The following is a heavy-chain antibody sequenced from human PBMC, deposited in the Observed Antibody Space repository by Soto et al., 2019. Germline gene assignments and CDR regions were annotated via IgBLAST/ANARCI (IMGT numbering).Heavy chain of an antibody. J-gene: IGHJ6*02. CDR2: TYYRSKWYN. Sequence: SQTLSLTCAISGDSVSSNSAAWNWIRQSPSRGLEWLGRTYYRSKWYNDYAVSVKSRITINPDTSKNQFSLQLNSVTPEETAVYYCARDFGGSGLNWAPGGYGMDVWGQGTTVTVSS. CDR3: ARDFGGSGLNWAPGGYGMDV. D-gene: IGHD2-8*02. CDR1: GDSVSSNSAA. V-gene: IGHV6-1*01.